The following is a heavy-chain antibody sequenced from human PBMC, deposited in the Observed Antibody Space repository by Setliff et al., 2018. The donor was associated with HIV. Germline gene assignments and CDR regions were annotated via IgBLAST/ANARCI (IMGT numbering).Heavy chain of an antibody. V-gene: IGHV4-59*08. Sequence: SETLSLTCTVSGGSIGSFYWSWIRQPPGKTLEWIGYVSYSGRTTHNPSLKSRVTISRDTSENQFSLKLTSVTAADTAVYYCARGNNDLESFDYWGQGALVTVSS. CDR2: VSYSGRT. CDR3: ARGNNDLESFDY. J-gene: IGHJ4*02. CDR1: GGSIGSFY. D-gene: IGHD3-3*01.